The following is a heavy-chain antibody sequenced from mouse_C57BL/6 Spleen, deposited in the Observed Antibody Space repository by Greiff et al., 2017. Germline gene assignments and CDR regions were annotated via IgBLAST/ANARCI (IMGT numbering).Heavy chain of an antibody. D-gene: IGHD1-1*01. V-gene: IGHV5-9*01. J-gene: IGHJ3*01. CDR1: GFTFSSYT. CDR3: ARAGYYGSSYFAY. Sequence: EVKLMESGGGLVKPGGSLKLSCAASGFTFSSYTMSWVRQTPEKRLEWVATISGGGGNTYYPDSVKGRFTISRDNAKNTLYLQMSSLRSEDTALYYCARAGYYGSSYFAYWGQGTLVTVSA. CDR2: ISGGGGNT.